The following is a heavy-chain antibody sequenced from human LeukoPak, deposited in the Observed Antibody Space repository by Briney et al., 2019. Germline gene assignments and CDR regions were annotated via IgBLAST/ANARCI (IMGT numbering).Heavy chain of an antibody. D-gene: IGHD2-2*02. V-gene: IGHV3-53*05. Sequence: GGSLRLSCVVSGFSVSNNFMNWVRQAPGKGLEWVSVIYNAGDTYYADSVKGRFTISRDNSKNTLYLQMNSLRAEDTAVYYCARGILGYCSSTSCSTFDYWGQGTLVTVSS. CDR2: IYNAGDT. J-gene: IGHJ4*02. CDR1: GFSVSNNF. CDR3: ARGILGYCSSTSCSTFDY.